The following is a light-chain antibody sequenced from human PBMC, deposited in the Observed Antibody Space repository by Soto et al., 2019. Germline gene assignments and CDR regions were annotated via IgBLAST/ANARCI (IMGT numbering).Light chain of an antibody. CDR1: QTISSW. Sequence: KTQSPSTLSEYKRNRVTITCRASQTISSWLAWYQQKPGKAPKLLIYRASTLKSGVPSRFSGSGSGTEFTLTIHSLQSEDFAVYYCQQYNDWPLMFGQVTNVDI. V-gene: IGKV1-5*03. J-gene: IGKJ1*01. CDR3: QQYNDWPLM. CDR2: RAS.